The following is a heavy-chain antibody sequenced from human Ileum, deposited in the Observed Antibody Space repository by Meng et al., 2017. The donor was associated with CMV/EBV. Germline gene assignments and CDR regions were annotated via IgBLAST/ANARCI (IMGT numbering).Heavy chain of an antibody. CDR2: IYSNGNN. J-gene: IGHJ5*02. D-gene: IGHD3-10*01. CDR3: ARGTKYGSGNWFDP. V-gene: IGHV4-4*07. CDR1: CSSSSSYY. Sequence: VDLQGSGPDLGNLSETLSLTCSVPCSSSSSYYWSWIRQPAGKGLEWIGRIYSNGNNNYTPSLESRVTMSVDTSKNHFSLKLNSVTAADTAVYYCARGTKYGSGNWFDPWGQGTLVTVSS.